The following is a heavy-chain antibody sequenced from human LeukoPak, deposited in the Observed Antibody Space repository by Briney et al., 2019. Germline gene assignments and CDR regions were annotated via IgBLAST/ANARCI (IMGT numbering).Heavy chain of an antibody. Sequence: ASVKVSCKASGYTFTGYYMHWVRQAPGQGLKWMGWINPNSGGTNYAQKFQGRVTMTRDTSISTAYMELSRLRSDDTAVYYCARARIAVAGTPWFDPWGQGTLVTVSS. CDR3: ARARIAVAGTPWFDP. V-gene: IGHV1-2*02. CDR1: GYTFTGYY. J-gene: IGHJ5*02. D-gene: IGHD6-19*01. CDR2: INPNSGGT.